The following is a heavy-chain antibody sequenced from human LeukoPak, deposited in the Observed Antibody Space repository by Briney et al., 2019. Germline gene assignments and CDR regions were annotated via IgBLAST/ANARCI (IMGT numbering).Heavy chain of an antibody. CDR1: GFNFNVFE. D-gene: IGHD1-1*01. Sequence: GGSLRLSCAASGFNFNVFEMNWVRQAPGKGPEWISYINGGSNSINYADSVKGRSTISRDNAKNSLYLQMNSLRAEDTAVYYCARDSPEGNNWGSEPTFDYWGQGTLVTVSS. V-gene: IGHV3-48*03. CDR3: ARDSPEGNNWGSEPTFDY. J-gene: IGHJ4*02. CDR2: INGGSNSI.